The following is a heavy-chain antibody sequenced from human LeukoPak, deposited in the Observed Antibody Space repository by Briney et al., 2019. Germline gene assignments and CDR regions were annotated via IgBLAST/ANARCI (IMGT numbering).Heavy chain of an antibody. J-gene: IGHJ4*02. D-gene: IGHD1-20*01. CDR2: ISGSGGSS. CDR1: GFTFSSYA. V-gene: IGHV3-23*01. Sequence: GGSLRLSCAASGFTFSSYAMSWVRQAPGKGLEWVSAISGSGGSSYYADSVKGRVTISRDNAKNSLYLQMNSLRAEDTAVYYCARVEGITGTTAEWGQGTLVTVSS. CDR3: ARVEGITGTTAE.